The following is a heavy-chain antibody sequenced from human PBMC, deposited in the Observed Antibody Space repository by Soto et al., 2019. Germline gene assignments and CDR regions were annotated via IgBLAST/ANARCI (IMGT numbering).Heavy chain of an antibody. D-gene: IGHD3-16*01. J-gene: IGHJ4*02. V-gene: IGHV3-7*03. CDR2: VNEDGSRK. CDR3: IREMDAGGLDN. CDR1: GVSFSRYW. Sequence: GGSLRLSCAASGVSFSRYWMSWVRQAPGKGLEWMAGVNEDGSRKDYADSVKGRFTISRDNAKNSLYLQMNSLKTEDTAFYYCIREMDAGGLDNWGQGTPVTVSS.